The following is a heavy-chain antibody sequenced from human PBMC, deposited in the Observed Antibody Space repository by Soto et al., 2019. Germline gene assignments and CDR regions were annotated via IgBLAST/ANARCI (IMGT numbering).Heavy chain of an antibody. CDR3: ASPGEMATIQKYGMDV. V-gene: IGHV1-46*01. D-gene: IGHD5-12*01. Sequence: GASVKVSCKAIGYSFTSHYMHWVRQAPGQGLEWMGTIYPGGVNVAYAQKFEGRVTMTKDTSTSTVYMELSSLRSEDTAVYYCASPGEMATIQKYGMDVWGQGTTVTVSS. CDR1: GYSFTSHY. J-gene: IGHJ6*02. CDR2: IYPGGVNV.